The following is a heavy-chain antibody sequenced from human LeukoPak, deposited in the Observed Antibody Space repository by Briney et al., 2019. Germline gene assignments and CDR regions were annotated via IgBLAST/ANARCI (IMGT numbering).Heavy chain of an antibody. V-gene: IGHV3-53*05. CDR3: ARDYEYSSRYY. CDR2: SYSGGST. Sequence: GGSLRLSCAASGFTVSSNYMSWVRQAPGKGLEWVSVSYSGGSTYYADSVKGGFTISRDNSKKTLYLQKNSMRADDTAGCYCARDYEYSSRYYWGQGTLVTVSS. J-gene: IGHJ4*02. D-gene: IGHD6-19*01. CDR1: GFTVSSNY.